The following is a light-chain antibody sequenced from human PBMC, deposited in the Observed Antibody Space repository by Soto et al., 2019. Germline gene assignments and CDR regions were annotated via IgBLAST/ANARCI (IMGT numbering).Light chain of an antibody. CDR3: SSYTTSNTRQIV. V-gene: IGLV2-14*01. CDR2: DVS. CDR1: SSDVGGYNY. J-gene: IGLJ1*01. Sequence: QSVLTPPAPLSGSPGQSITLSCPGNSSDVGGYNYVSWYQQHPGKAPKFMIYDVSNRPSGVSNRFSGSKSGNTASLTISGLQAEDEADYYCSSYTTSNTRQIVFGTGTKVTVL.